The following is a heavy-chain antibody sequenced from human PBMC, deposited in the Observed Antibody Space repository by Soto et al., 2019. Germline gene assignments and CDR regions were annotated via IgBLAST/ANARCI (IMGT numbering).Heavy chain of an antibody. D-gene: IGHD6-19*01. J-gene: IGHJ2*01. CDR1: GFTFSSYS. V-gene: IGHV3-21*01. CDR2: ISSSSSYI. CDR3: ARDQVAGARYFDL. Sequence: EVQLVESGGGLVKPGGSLRLSCAASGFTFSSYSMNWVRQAPGKGLEWVSSISSSSSYIYYADSVKGRFTISRDNAKNSLNRHKYSLRAEDTAVYYCARDQVAGARYFDLWGRGTLVTVSS.